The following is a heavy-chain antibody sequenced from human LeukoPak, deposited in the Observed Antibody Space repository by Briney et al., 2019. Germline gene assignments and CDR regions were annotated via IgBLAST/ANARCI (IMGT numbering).Heavy chain of an antibody. V-gene: IGHV3-9*03. J-gene: IGHJ4*02. Sequence: GGSLRLSXAASGFTFDDYAMHWVWQAPGKGLEWVSGISWNSGSIGYADSVKGRFTISRDNAKNSLYLQMNSLRAEDMALYYCAKGSSGWYYYFDYWGQGTLVTVSS. CDR3: AKGSSGWYYYFDY. D-gene: IGHD6-19*01. CDR1: GFTFDDYA. CDR2: ISWNSGSI.